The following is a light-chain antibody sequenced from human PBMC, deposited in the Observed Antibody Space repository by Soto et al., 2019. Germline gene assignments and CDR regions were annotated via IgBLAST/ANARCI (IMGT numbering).Light chain of an antibody. CDR1: RSISDW. Sequence: DIQMTQSPSTLSPSVGDRVTITCRASRSISDWLAWYQQKPGKAPSLLIFDASNLKSGVPSRFSGSGSGTEFTLTISGLQPGDVATYYCLQYSSHSWTFGQGTKVEIK. CDR2: DAS. J-gene: IGKJ1*01. V-gene: IGKV1-5*01. CDR3: LQYSSHSWT.